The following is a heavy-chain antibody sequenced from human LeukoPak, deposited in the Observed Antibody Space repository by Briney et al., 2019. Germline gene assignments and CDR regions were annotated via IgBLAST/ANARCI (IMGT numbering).Heavy chain of an antibody. CDR1: GGTFSSYA. J-gene: IGHJ4*02. Sequence: ASVTVSCKASGGTFSSYAISWVRQAPGQGLEWMGRIIPILGIANYAQKFQGRVTITADKSTSTAYMELSSLRSEDTAVYYCARGRYYDFWSGYPFDYWGQGTLVTVSS. D-gene: IGHD3-3*01. CDR2: IIPILGIA. CDR3: ARGRYYDFWSGYPFDY. V-gene: IGHV1-69*04.